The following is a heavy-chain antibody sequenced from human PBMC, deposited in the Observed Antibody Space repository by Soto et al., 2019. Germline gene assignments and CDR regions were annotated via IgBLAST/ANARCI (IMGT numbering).Heavy chain of an antibody. Sequence: GGSLRLSCAASGFTFSNAWMSWVRQAPGKGLEWVGRIKSKTDGGKTDYAAPVKGTFTISRDDSKNTLYLQMNSLKTEDTAVYYCTTGFSGRDYYYYGMDVWGQGTTVTVSS. CDR1: GFTFSNAW. CDR2: IKSKTDGGKT. D-gene: IGHD1-26*01. J-gene: IGHJ6*02. CDR3: TTGFSGRDYYYYGMDV. V-gene: IGHV3-15*01.